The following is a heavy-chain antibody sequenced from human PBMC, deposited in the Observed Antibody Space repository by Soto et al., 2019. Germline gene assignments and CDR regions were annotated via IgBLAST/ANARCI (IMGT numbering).Heavy chain of an antibody. D-gene: IGHD6-19*01. CDR2: IYYSGST. V-gene: IGHV4-39*01. CDR1: GGSISSSSYY. J-gene: IGHJ4*02. CDR3: ARIQYSSGWYDY. Sequence: SETLSLTCTVSGGSISSSSYYWGWIRQPPGKGLEWIGSIYYSGSTYYNPSLKSRVTISVDTSKNQFSLKLSSVTAADTAVYYCARIQYSSGWYDYWGQGTQVTVSS.